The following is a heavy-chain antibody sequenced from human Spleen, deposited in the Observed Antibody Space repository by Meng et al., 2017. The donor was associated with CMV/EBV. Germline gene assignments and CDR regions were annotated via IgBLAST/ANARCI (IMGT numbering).Heavy chain of an antibody. CDR3: ARGIFGVVIEVHFDY. Sequence: SGFTFSGYWMSWVRQAPGKGLEWVVNIKQDGSEKYYVDSVKGRFTISRDNAKNSLYLQMNSLRAEDTAVYYCARGIFGVVIEVHFDYWGQGTLVTVSS. J-gene: IGHJ4*02. D-gene: IGHD3-3*01. CDR1: GFTFSGYW. V-gene: IGHV3-7*01. CDR2: IKQDGSEK.